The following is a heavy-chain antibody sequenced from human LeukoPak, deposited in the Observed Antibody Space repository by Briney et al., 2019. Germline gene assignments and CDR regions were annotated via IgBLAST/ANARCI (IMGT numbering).Heavy chain of an antibody. J-gene: IGHJ4*02. Sequence: PSETLSLTCTVSGGSISSSSYYWGWIRQPPGKGLEWIGSIYYSGSTYYNPSLKSRVTISVDTSKNQFSLKLSSVTAADTAVYYCARRWYTSRDYYFDYWGQGTLVTVSS. CDR3: ARRWYTSRDYYFDY. CDR1: GGSISSSSYY. CDR2: IYYSGST. D-gene: IGHD6-13*01. V-gene: IGHV4-39*01.